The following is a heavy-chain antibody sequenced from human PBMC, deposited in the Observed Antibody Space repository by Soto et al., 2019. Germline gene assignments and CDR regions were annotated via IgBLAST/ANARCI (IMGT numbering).Heavy chain of an antibody. CDR2: IYHSGST. V-gene: IGHV4-30-2*01. J-gene: IGHJ5*02. CDR1: GGSISSGGYS. D-gene: IGHD2-2*01. Sequence: LFGGSISSGGYSWSWIRQPPGKGLEWIGYIYHSGSTYYNPSLKSRVTISVDRSKNQFSLKLSSVTAADTAVYYCARVPDRWGQGTLVTVSS. CDR3: ARVPDR.